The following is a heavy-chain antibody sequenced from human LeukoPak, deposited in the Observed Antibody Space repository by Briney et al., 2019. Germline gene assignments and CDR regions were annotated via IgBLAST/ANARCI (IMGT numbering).Heavy chain of an antibody. D-gene: IGHD1-26*01. CDR2: IYSGGST. J-gene: IGHJ3*02. V-gene: IGHV3-53*01. CDR3: ARGGSYLSAFDI. CDR1: GFTFRAYN. Sequence: GGSLRLSCVASGFTFRAYNMNWVRQAPGKGLEWVSIIYSGGSTFYADSVKGRFTISRDNSKNTLYLQMNSLRAEDTAVYYCARGGSYLSAFDIWGQGTMVTVSS.